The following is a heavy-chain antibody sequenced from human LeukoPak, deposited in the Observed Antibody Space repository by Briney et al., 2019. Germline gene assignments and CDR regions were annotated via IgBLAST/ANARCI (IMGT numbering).Heavy chain of an antibody. J-gene: IGHJ4*02. CDR3: ARGLSGMATSPPDY. Sequence: GESLRLSCAASGFTFNTYSMSWVRQAPGRGLEWVSYIGGSSGSIYYADSVKGRFTISRDNSKNSLYLQMNSLRAEDTALYYCARGLSGMATSPPDYWGQGTLVTVSS. V-gene: IGHV3-48*01. CDR2: IGGSSGSI. D-gene: IGHD5-24*01. CDR1: GFTFNTYS.